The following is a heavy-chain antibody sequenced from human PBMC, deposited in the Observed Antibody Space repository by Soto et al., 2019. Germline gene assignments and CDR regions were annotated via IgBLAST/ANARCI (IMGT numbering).Heavy chain of an antibody. CDR2: ISGSGGST. V-gene: IGHV3-23*01. CDR1: GFTFSSYA. CDR3: AKADLVVVVAATNFDY. D-gene: IGHD2-15*01. J-gene: IGHJ4*02. Sequence: GGSLRLSCAASGFTFSSYAMSWVRQAPGKGLEWVSAISGSGGSTYYADSVKGRFTISRDNSKNTLYLQMNSLRAEDTAVYYCAKADLVVVVAATNFDYWGQGTLVTVSS.